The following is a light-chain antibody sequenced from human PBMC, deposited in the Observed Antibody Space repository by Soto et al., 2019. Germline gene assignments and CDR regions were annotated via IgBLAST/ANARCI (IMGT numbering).Light chain of an antibody. CDR3: QQLNGYQLA. J-gene: IGKJ4*01. CDR1: QGMSTY. V-gene: IGKV1-9*01. CDR2: SAS. Sequence: DIQLTQSPSFLSASVGDTVTITCRASQGMSTYLAWYQQKPGKVPKLLIRSASTLQSGVPPRFSGGGSGTEFTFTISTLQPDDSGIYYCQQLNGYQLAFGGGTNVEIK.